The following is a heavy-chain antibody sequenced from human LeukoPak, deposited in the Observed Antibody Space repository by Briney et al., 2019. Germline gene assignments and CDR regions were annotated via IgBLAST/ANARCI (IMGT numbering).Heavy chain of an antibody. D-gene: IGHD5-12*01. CDR3: ARDPYSGYYGAYYYYYMDV. V-gene: IGHV3-21*01. J-gene: IGHJ6*03. Sequence: GGSLRLSCEASGFSFSTYNMNWVRQAPGKRLEWISSITSTGSYVFYADSARGRFTISRDNAKNSLYLQIDSLRADDTAVYYCARDPYSGYYGAYYYYYMDVWGKGTTVTISS. CDR2: ITSTGSYV. CDR1: GFSFSTYN.